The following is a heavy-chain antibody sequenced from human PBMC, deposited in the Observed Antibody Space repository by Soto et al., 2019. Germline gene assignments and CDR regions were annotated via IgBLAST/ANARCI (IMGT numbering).Heavy chain of an antibody. CDR1: GFTFSSYT. V-gene: IGHV3-30-3*01. Sequence: GGSLRLSCAASGFTFSSYTMHWVRQAPGKGLECVAVISYDGSNKYYSDSVKGRFTISRDKHKNTLYLQMTILRAEDTALYYWARDSDRSWSTEYDFDYRRQRILVPVSS. D-gene: IGHD6-13*01. CDR3: ARDSDRSWSTEYDFDY. J-gene: IGHJ4*02. CDR2: ISYDGSNK.